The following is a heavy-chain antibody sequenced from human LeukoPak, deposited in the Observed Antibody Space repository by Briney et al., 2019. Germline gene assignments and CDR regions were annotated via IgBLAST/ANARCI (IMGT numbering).Heavy chain of an antibody. J-gene: IGHJ4*02. D-gene: IGHD2/OR15-2a*01. CDR2: ISWNSGSI. CDR1: GFTFDDYA. V-gene: IGHV3-9*01. Sequence: GGSLRLSCAASGFTFDDYAMPWVRQAPGKGLEWVSGISWNSGSIGYADSVKGRFTISRDNAENSLFLQMNSLTADDTAVYYCARERTTIVSGTTIGAYWGPGTLVTVSS. CDR3: ARERTTIVSGTTIGAY.